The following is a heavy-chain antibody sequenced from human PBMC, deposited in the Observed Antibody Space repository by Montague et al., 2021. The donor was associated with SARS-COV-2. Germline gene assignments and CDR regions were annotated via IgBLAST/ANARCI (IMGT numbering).Heavy chain of an antibody. CDR1: GVSITEYF. J-gene: IGHJ1*01. V-gene: IGHV4-59*01. CDR3: VSGRDGSYSHFHF. Sequence: SETLSLTCTVSGVSITEYFWTWIRQTPGKGLEWIGYIFFNRGPIHNASLKNRVTISLDTSKSQVSLRLTSVTVADTAVYFCVSGRDGSYSHFHFWGQGALVTVSS. D-gene: IGHD4-11*01. CDR2: IFFNRGP.